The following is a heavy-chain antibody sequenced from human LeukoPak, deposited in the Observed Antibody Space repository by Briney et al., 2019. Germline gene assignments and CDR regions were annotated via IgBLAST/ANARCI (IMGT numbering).Heavy chain of an antibody. Sequence: SETLSLTCNVSGASMSSNYWSWIRQPPGKRLEWIGYIYHSGNTNYSPSLESRVTMSVDESKNQFSLRVHFVSAADTAVYYCASTRRAAVAGRFDSWGQGTLVTVSS. J-gene: IGHJ4*02. CDR3: ASTRRAAVAGRFDS. CDR1: GASMSSNY. V-gene: IGHV4-4*09. D-gene: IGHD6-19*01. CDR2: IYHSGNT.